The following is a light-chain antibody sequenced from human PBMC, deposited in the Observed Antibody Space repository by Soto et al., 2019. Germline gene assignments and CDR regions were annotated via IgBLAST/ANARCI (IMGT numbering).Light chain of an antibody. CDR2: GNG. CDR1: SSNIGAGHD. CDR3: QSYDSSLSGSEV. Sequence: QSVLTEPPSVSGAPGQRVTTSCTGSSSNIGAGHDVHWYQQLPGTAPKLLIYGNGSRPSGVPDRFSGSKSGTSASLAITGLQAEDEADYYCQSYDSSLSGSEVFGTGTKVTVL. V-gene: IGLV1-40*01. J-gene: IGLJ1*01.